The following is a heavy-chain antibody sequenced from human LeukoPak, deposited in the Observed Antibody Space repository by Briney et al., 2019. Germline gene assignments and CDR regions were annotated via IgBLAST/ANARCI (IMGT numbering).Heavy chain of an antibody. CDR3: ARDRAMVVGSSWYYDY. Sequence: GGSLRLSCAASGFSFKNYEMNWVRQVPGKGLEWISYISTTGDRIYYADSVKGRFTISRDNAQNSLYLQMSNLRAEDTALYYCARDRAMVVGSSWYYDYWGQGTLVTVSS. V-gene: IGHV3-48*03. D-gene: IGHD5-18*01. CDR2: ISTTGDRI. J-gene: IGHJ4*02. CDR1: GFSFKNYE.